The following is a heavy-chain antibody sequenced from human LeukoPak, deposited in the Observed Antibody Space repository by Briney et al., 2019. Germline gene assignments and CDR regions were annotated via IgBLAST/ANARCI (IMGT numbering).Heavy chain of an antibody. V-gene: IGHV4-34*01. CDR1: GGSFSGYY. D-gene: IGHD6-13*01. Sequence: SETLSLTCAVYGGSFSGYYWSWIRQPPGKGLEWIGEINHSGSTNYNPSLKSRVTISVDTSKNQFSLKLSSVTAADTAVYYYARGYSSSWSYLFDYWGQGTLVTVSS. J-gene: IGHJ4*02. CDR3: ARGYSSSWSYLFDY. CDR2: INHSGST.